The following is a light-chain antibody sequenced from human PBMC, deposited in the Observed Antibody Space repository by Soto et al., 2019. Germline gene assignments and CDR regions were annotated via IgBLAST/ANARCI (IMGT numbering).Light chain of an antibody. CDR3: QQTSSTVFT. J-gene: IGKJ3*01. CDR2: AAS. V-gene: IGKV1-39*01. Sequence: DIQMTQSPSSLSASVGDRVTITCRASQSISRYLNWYQQKPGKAPKLLIYAASTLQSGVPSRFSGSGSGTDFTITISSLQPEDFATYSCQQTSSTVFTFGPGTKVDIK. CDR1: QSISRY.